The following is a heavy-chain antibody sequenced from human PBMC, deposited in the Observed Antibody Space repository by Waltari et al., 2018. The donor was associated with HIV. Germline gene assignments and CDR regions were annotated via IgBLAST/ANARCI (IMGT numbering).Heavy chain of an antibody. CDR1: GSSISLYS. J-gene: IGHJ6*02. V-gene: IGHV4-4*07. Sequence: QVQLQESGTGLVKPSEPLSLTCTVYGSSISLYSWSWIRQPAGKGLEWIGRIYTSGSTNYNPSLKSRVTMSVDTSKNQFSLKLSSVTAADTAVYYCARDGAADTFYYYYGMDVWGQGTTVTVSS. CDR3: ARDGAADTFYYYYGMDV. D-gene: IGHD6-13*01. CDR2: IYTSGST.